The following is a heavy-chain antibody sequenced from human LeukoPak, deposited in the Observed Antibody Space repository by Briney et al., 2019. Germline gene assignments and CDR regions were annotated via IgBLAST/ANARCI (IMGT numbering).Heavy chain of an antibody. D-gene: IGHD6-13*01. CDR1: GGSISGYY. CDR3: ARMGTGAAGIGY. Sequence: TASETLSLTCTVSGGSISGYYWSGIRMPPGKRPEWSGHISYRGSPYYKPSLKSRVTISVDTSKNQFSLKMGSVTAADTAVYYCARMGTGAAGIGYGGEGTLVIVSS. J-gene: IGHJ4*02. CDR2: ISYRGSP. V-gene: IGHV4-59*08.